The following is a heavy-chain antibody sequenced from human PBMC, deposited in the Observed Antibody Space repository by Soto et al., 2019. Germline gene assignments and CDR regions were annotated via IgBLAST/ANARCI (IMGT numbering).Heavy chain of an antibody. CDR3: CRRAPEGFDP. J-gene: IGHJ5*02. Sequence: TLSLTCTVSGGSVSSGDYYWSCIRQPPGKGLEWIRYIYYSGSTYYNPSLKSRVTMSVDTSKNPFSLKVDSVTAADTALYYCCRRAPEGFDPWGQGTLVTVSS. CDR2: IYYSGST. CDR1: GGSVSSGDYY. V-gene: IGHV4-30-4*01.